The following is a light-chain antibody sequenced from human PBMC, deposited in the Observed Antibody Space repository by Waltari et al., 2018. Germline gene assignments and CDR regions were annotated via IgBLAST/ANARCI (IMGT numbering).Light chain of an antibody. CDR2: DAS. Sequence: EIVLTQSPATLSLSPGERATLSCRASQSVSSDIAWYQHKPGQAPGLLIFDASNRAGGVPARFTGSGSGTDFTLTISSLEPEDFAVYYCQQRNNWPPITFGQGTRLEIK. J-gene: IGKJ5*01. V-gene: IGKV3-11*01. CDR1: QSVSSD. CDR3: QQRNNWPPIT.